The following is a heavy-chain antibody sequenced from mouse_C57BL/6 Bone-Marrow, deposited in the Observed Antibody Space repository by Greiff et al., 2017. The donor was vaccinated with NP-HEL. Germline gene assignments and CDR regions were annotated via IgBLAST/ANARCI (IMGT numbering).Heavy chain of an antibody. D-gene: IGHD1-1*01. CDR2: IFPGSGST. CDR3: AKRGITTVVAYYAMDY. Sequence: VMLVESGPELVKPGASVKISCKASGYTFTDYYINWVKQRPGQGLEWIGWIFPGSGSTYYNEKFKGKATLTVDKSSSTAYMLLSSLTSEDSAVYFCAKRGITTVVAYYAMDYWGQGTSVTVSS. J-gene: IGHJ4*01. CDR1: GYTFTDYY. V-gene: IGHV1-75*01.